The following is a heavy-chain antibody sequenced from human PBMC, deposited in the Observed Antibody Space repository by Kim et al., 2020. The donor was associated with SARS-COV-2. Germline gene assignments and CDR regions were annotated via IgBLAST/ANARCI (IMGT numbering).Heavy chain of an antibody. V-gene: IGHV4-31*02. Sequence: TPSLKTRVTISVDTSKNQFSLKLSSVTAADTAVYYCAREGFGGNSYYCDYWGQGTLVTVSS. CDR3: AREGFGGNSYYCDY. D-gene: IGHD2-21*02. J-gene: IGHJ4*02.